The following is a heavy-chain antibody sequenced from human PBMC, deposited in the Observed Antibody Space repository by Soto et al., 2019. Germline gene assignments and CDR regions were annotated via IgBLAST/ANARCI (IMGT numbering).Heavy chain of an antibody. CDR3: ARHVPAAGYYYGMDV. CDR2: IIPIFGTA. D-gene: IGHD2-2*01. Sequence: QVQLVQSGAAVKKSGSSVKVSCKASGGTFSSYAISWVRQAPGQGLEWMGGIIPIFGTANYAQKFQGRVTITADESTSTAYMELSSLRSEDTAVYYCARHVPAAGYYYGMDVWGQGTTVTVSS. V-gene: IGHV1-69*12. J-gene: IGHJ6*02. CDR1: GGTFSSYA.